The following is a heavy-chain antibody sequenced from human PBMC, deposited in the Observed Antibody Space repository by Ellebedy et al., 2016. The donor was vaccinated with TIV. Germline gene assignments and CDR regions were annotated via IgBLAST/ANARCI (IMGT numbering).Heavy chain of an antibody. D-gene: IGHD2-21*01. Sequence: MPSETLSLTCTVSGGSISSGGYYWSWIRQPPGKGLEWIGYIYYSGSTNYNPSLKSRVTISVDTSKNQFSLKLSSVTAADTTVYYCARHSLTYSHDAFDIWGQGTMVTVSS. CDR2: IYYSGST. CDR1: GGSISSGGYY. J-gene: IGHJ3*02. V-gene: IGHV4-61*08. CDR3: ARHSLTYSHDAFDI.